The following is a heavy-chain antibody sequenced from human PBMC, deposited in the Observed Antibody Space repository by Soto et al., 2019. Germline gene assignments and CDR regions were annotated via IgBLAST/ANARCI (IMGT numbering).Heavy chain of an antibody. CDR3: ARGPYNWNYENYFAY. Sequence: SESPSITCTVSGGSIRSGGYYRSWNSQHPGKGLEWIGYIYYSGSTYYNPSLKSRVTISVDTSKNQFSLKLSSVTAADTAVYYCARGPYNWNYENYFAYWGQGTLVTVSS. CDR1: GGSIRSGGYY. V-gene: IGHV4-31*03. CDR2: IYYSGST. D-gene: IGHD1-7*01. J-gene: IGHJ4*02.